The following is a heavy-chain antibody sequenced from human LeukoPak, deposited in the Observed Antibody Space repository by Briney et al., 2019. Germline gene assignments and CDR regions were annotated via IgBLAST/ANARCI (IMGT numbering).Heavy chain of an antibody. J-gene: IGHJ2*01. V-gene: IGHV1-2*02. CDR3: GVHWGSGYYFDL. CDR1: GYTFTDYN. Sequence: ASVKVSCKASGYTFTDYNIHWVRQAPGQGLEWMGWINPQSGDTNYAQKFQGRVTMTRDTSIVTAYMELSRLTSDDTGVYYCGVHWGSGYYFDLWGRGIRVTVSS. D-gene: IGHD7-27*01. CDR2: INPQSGDT.